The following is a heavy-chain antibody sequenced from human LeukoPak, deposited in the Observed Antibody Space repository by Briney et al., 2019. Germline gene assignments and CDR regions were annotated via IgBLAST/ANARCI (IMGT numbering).Heavy chain of an antibody. CDR2: ISAYNGNT. Sequence: GASVKVSCKASGYTFTSYGISWLRQAPGQGLEWMGWISAYNGNTNYAQKLQGRVTMTTDTSTSTAYMELRSLRSDDTAVYYCARPYSGSREIWFDPWGQGTLVTVSS. J-gene: IGHJ5*02. V-gene: IGHV1-18*01. CDR3: ARPYSGSREIWFDP. D-gene: IGHD1-26*01. CDR1: GYTFTSYG.